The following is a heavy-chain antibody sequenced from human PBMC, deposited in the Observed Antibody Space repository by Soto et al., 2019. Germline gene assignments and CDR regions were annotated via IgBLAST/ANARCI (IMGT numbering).Heavy chain of an antibody. J-gene: IGHJ3*02. CDR3: VRGDPYSDTLRNDAFDI. D-gene: IGHD5-18*01. V-gene: IGHV3-64*01. Sequence: EVQLVESGGGLVQPGGSLRLSCAASGFTFSSYAMHWVRQAPGKGLEYVSAIGSDGGNTYYANSVKDRFTISRDNSKNTLYLQMGSLRTEDMAVYYCVRGDPYSDTLRNDAFDIWGQGTMVTVSS. CDR1: GFTFSSYA. CDR2: IGSDGGNT.